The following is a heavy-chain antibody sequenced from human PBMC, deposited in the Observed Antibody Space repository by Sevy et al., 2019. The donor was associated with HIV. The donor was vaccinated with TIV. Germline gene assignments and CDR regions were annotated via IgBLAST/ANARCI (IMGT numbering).Heavy chain of an antibody. CDR3: AREGSSGWLGY. D-gene: IGHD6-19*01. CDR2: ISSSSSYI. V-gene: IGHV3-21*01. CDR1: GFSFSYYS. Sequence: GGSLRLSCAGSGFSFSYYSMNWVRQVPGKGLEWVSSISSSSSYIYYADSVKGRFTISRANAKKSLYLQMNSLRAEDMAVYFCAREGSSGWLGYWGQGTLVTVSS. J-gene: IGHJ4*02.